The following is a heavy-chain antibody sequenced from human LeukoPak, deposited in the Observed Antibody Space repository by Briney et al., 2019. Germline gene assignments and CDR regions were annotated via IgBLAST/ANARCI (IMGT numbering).Heavy chain of an antibody. CDR2: IKQDGSEK. D-gene: IGHD4-23*01. CDR3: AKVLRWPSSFDY. V-gene: IGHV3-7*03. J-gene: IGHJ4*02. CDR1: GFTFSSYW. Sequence: GGSLRLSCAASGFTFSSYWMSWVRQAPGKGLEWVANIKQDGSEKYYVDSVKGRFTISRDNSKNTLYLQMNSLRAEDTAVYYCAKVLRWPSSFDYWGQGTLVTVSS.